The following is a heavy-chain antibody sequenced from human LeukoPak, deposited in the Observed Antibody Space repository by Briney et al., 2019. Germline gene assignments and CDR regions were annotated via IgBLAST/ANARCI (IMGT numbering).Heavy chain of an antibody. J-gene: IGHJ5*02. CDR2: IYPGDSDT. V-gene: IGHV5-51*01. CDR1: GYSFTSYW. D-gene: IGHD3-3*01. Sequence: GESLKISCKGSGYSFTSYWIGWVRQMPGKDLEWMGIIYPGDSDTRYSPSLQGQVTISADKSISTAYLQWSSLKASDTAMYYCARAGYLRVVLNWFDPWGQGTLVTVSS. CDR3: ARAGYLRVVLNWFDP.